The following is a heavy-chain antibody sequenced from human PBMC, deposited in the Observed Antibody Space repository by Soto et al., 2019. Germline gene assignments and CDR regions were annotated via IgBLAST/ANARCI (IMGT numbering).Heavy chain of an antibody. V-gene: IGHV4-39*01. CDR3: ASIYGGNFPPFH. CDR2: IYYSGTT. CDR1: GDSISRGTYY. D-gene: IGHD4-17*01. Sequence: PSETLSLTCTVSGDSISRGTYYWGWIRQPPGKGLEWIGNIYYSGTTYYNPSLKSRVTISVDTSKNQFSLKLSSVTAADTAVYYCASIYGGNFPPFHWGRGTQVTVSS. J-gene: IGHJ4*02.